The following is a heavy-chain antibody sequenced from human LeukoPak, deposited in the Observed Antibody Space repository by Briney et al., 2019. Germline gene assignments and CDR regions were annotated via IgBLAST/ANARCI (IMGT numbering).Heavy chain of an antibody. Sequence: SETLSLTCAVYGGSFSGYYWSWIRQPPGKGPEWIGEINHSGSTNYNPSLKSRVTISVDTSKNQFSLKLSSVTAADTAVYYCARGRGGADIVVVPAAIGRGAFDIWGQGTMVTVSS. CDR2: INHSGST. V-gene: IGHV4-34*01. D-gene: IGHD2-2*02. CDR3: ARGRGGADIVVVPAAIGRGAFDI. J-gene: IGHJ3*02. CDR1: GGSFSGYY.